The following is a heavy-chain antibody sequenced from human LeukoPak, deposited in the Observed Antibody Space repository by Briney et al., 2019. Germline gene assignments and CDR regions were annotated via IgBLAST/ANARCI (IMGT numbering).Heavy chain of an antibody. CDR3: VTSWVRQQRDF. D-gene: IGHD3-10*01. J-gene: IGHJ4*02. Sequence: GGSLRLSCAASGFSFKDYWMSWVRQAPGKGLEWVADIEPDGSGKTYVDSVKGRFSISRDNAQQSLYLQMDTLTAEDTAVYYCVTSWVRQQRDFWGQGILVTVSP. CDR2: IEPDGSGK. CDR1: GFSFKDYW. V-gene: IGHV3-7*01.